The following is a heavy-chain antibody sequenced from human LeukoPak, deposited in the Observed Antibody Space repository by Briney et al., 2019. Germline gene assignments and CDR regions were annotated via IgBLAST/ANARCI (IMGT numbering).Heavy chain of an antibody. D-gene: IGHD3-3*01. CDR3: ARDSNYDFWSGYYHGY. CDR1: GFTFSSYA. CDR2: ISYDGSNK. V-gene: IGHV3-30*14. Sequence: GRSLRLSCAAFGFTFSSYAMHWVRQAPGKGLEWVAVISYDGSNKYYADSVKGRFTISRDNSKNTLYLQMNSLRAEDTAVYYCARDSNYDFWSGYYHGYWGQGTLVTVSS. J-gene: IGHJ4*02.